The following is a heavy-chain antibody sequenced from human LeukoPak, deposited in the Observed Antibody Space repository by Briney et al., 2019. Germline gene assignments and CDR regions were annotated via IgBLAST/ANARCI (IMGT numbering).Heavy chain of an antibody. Sequence: ASVKVSCKASGYTFTSYGISWVRQAPGQGLEWMGWISAYNGNTNYAQKLQGRVTMTTDTSTSTAYMELRSLRSDDTAVYYCARRWHDSSGYYYVDAFDIWGQGTMVTVSS. V-gene: IGHV1-18*01. D-gene: IGHD3-22*01. J-gene: IGHJ3*02. CDR3: ARRWHDSSGYYYVDAFDI. CDR2: ISAYNGNT. CDR1: GYTFTSYG.